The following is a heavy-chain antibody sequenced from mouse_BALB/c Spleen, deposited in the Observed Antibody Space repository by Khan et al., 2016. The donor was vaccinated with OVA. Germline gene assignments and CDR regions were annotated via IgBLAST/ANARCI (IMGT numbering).Heavy chain of an antibody. CDR2: IWGDGST. CDR1: GFSLTGYG. Sequence: VQLQESGPGLVAPSQSLSITCTVSGFSLTGYGVNWVRQPPGKGLGWLGMIWGDGSTDYNSALKSRLNLSKDNSKSQVFLKMNSLQTDDTARYYCARAYYGNYREAMDYWGHGTSVTVSS. CDR3: ARAYYGNYREAMDY. D-gene: IGHD2-10*01. J-gene: IGHJ4*01. V-gene: IGHV2-6-7*01.